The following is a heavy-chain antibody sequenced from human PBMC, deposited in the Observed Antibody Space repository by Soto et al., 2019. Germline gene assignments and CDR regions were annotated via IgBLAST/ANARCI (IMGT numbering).Heavy chain of an antibody. CDR3: ARSQGSSTSLEIYYYYYYGMDV. CDR1: GGTFGSYA. V-gene: IGHV1-69*13. D-gene: IGHD2-2*01. CDR2: IIPIPGTA. Sequence: SVKVSYKASGGTFGSYAISWVRQAPGQGLEWMGGIIPIPGTANYAQKFQGRVTIAADESTSTAYMELSSLRSEDTAVYYCARSQGSSTSLEIYYYYYYGMDVWGQGTTVTVSS. J-gene: IGHJ6*02.